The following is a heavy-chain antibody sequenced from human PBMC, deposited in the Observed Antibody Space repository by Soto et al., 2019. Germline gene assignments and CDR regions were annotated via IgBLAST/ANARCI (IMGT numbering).Heavy chain of an antibody. CDR2: IYYSGRT. D-gene: IGHD5-18*01. Sequence: SETLSLTCTVSGGSISNYYWSWIRQPPGKGLQWIGYIYYSGRTTYNPSLKSRVTISVDTSKNLFSLKLSSVTAADTAVYYCARVTAMDSRWFDPWGQGTLVT. J-gene: IGHJ5*02. CDR3: ARVTAMDSRWFDP. CDR1: GGSISNYY. V-gene: IGHV4-59*01.